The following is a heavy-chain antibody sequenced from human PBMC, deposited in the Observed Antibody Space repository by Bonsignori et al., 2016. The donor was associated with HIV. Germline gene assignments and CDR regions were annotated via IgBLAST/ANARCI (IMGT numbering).Heavy chain of an antibody. CDR2: IYSGGTT. CDR1: GFSVNTKY. D-gene: IGHD4/OR15-4a*01. J-gene: IGHJ5*02. Sequence: EVQLVESGGGLVQPGGSLRLSCAASGFSVNTKYMTWVRQAPGKGLEWVSVIYSGGTTYYADSANGRFTISRDTSKNTLFLEMNSLRAEDTAVYFCAKAGGYGANNFFDPWGQGTL. V-gene: IGHV3-66*02. CDR3: AKAGGYGANNFFDP.